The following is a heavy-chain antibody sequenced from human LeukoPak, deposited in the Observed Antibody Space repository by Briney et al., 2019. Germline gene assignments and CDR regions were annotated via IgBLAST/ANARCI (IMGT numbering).Heavy chain of an antibody. Sequence: ASVKVSCKVSGYTLTKLCMHWVRQAPGKGLEWLGVFDPEDGETIYAQKFQGRVTMTRNTSISTAYMELSSLRSEDTAVYYCARGYDSLSYYFDYWGQGTLVTVSS. V-gene: IGHV1-24*01. J-gene: IGHJ4*02. D-gene: IGHD3-22*01. CDR3: ARGYDSLSYYFDY. CDR1: GYTLTKLC. CDR2: FDPEDGET.